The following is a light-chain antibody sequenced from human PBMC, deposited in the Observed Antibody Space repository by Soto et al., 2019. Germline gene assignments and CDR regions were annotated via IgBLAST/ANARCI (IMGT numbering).Light chain of an antibody. CDR1: SSDISKYNY. V-gene: IGLV2-8*01. J-gene: IGLJ2*01. Sequence: QSALTQPPSASGSPGQSVTISCTGTSSDISKYNYVSWYQQHPGKAPKLLIYEVNKRPSEVPERFSGSKSANTASLTVSGLQAEDEADYYCSSYAGSNNVIFGGGTKVTVL. CDR2: EVN. CDR3: SSYAGSNNVI.